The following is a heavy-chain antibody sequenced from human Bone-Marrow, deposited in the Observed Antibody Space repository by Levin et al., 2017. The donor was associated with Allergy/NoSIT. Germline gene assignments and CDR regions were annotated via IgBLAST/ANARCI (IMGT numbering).Heavy chain of an antibody. Sequence: GGSLRLSCTASGFTFVSYGMSWVRQAPGKGLEWVAAISGSGGEANYADSVRGRFAISRDNSKNTLNLQLNSLRAEDTAVYYCTKALRITGSTFHFFDPWGQGTQVTVSS. CDR1: GFTFVSYG. J-gene: IGHJ5*02. CDR2: ISGSGGEA. V-gene: IGHV3-23*01. CDR3: TKALRITGSTFHFFDP. D-gene: IGHD1-20*01.